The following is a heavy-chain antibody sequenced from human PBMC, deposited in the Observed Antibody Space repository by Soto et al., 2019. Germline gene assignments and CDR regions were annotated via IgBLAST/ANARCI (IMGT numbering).Heavy chain of an antibody. CDR2: IYHSGST. J-gene: IGHJ4*02. D-gene: IGHD6-6*01. Sequence: SETLSLTCAVSGYSISSGYYWGWIRQPPGKGLEWIGSIYHSGSTYYNPSLKSRVTISVDTSKNQFSLKLSSVTAADTAVYYCARDSSIAASGDYWGQGTLVTVPS. V-gene: IGHV4-38-2*02. CDR3: ARDSSIAASGDY. CDR1: GYSISSGYY.